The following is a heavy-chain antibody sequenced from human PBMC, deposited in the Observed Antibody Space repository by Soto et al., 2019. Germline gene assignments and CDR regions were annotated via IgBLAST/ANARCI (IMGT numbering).Heavy chain of an antibody. CDR3: ARDCSGGSCPTPYYYYGMDV. V-gene: IGHV1-69*13. J-gene: IGHJ6*02. D-gene: IGHD2-15*01. CDR2: IIPIFGTA. CDR1: GGTFSSYA. Sequence: SVKVSCKASGGTFSSYAISWVRQARGQGLEWMGGIIPIFGTANYAQKFQGRVTITADESTSTAYMELSSLRSEDTAVYYCARDCSGGSCPTPYYYYGMDVWGQGTTVTVSS.